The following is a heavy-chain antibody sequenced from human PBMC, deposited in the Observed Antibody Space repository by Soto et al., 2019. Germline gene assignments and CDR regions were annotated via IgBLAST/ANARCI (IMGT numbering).Heavy chain of an antibody. D-gene: IGHD2-15*01. CDR1: GFTFSSYA. CDR2: ISYDGSNK. CDR3: ARGGWWHHNPRPFDE. J-gene: IGHJ4*02. V-gene: IGHV3-30-3*01. Sequence: QVQLVESGGGVVQPGRSLRLSCAASGFTFSSYAMHWVRQAPGKGLEWVAGISYDGSNKYYADSVKGRFIISRDNSKNTLYLQMNSLRAEYTAVYYCARGGWWHHNPRPFDEWGQGTLVTVSS.